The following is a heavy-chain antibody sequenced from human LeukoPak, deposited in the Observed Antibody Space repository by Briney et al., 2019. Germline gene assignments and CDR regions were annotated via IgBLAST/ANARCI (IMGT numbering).Heavy chain of an antibody. CDR2: IYTSGST. J-gene: IGHJ5*02. CDR3: ARLGGGGFDWLFAVPDPDNWFDP. V-gene: IGHV4-4*09. CDR1: GGSISSYY. Sequence: PSETLSLTCTVSGGSISSYYWSWIRQPPGKGLEGIGYIYTSGSTNYNPSLKSRVTISVDTSKNQFSLKLSSVTAADTAVYYCARLGGGGFDWLFAVPDPDNWFDPWGQGTLVTVSS. D-gene: IGHD3-9*01.